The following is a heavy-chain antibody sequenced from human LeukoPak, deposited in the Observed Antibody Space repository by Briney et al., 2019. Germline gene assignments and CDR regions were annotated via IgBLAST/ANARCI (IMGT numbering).Heavy chain of an antibody. Sequence: ASVKVSCKASGYTFTGYYMHWVRQAPGRGLEWMVGINPHSGGTNYAQKLQGRVTMTRDTSISTAYMELSIVTSADTAVYYCARLGSDSSGYSGDAFDIWGQGTMVTVSS. D-gene: IGHD3-22*01. V-gene: IGHV1-2*02. J-gene: IGHJ3*02. CDR2: INPHSGGT. CDR1: GYTFTGYY. CDR3: ARLGSDSSGYSGDAFDI.